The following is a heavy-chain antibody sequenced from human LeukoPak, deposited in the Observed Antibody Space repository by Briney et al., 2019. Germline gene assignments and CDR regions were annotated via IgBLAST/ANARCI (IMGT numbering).Heavy chain of an antibody. D-gene: IGHD3-3*02. CDR2: ISYDGSNK. Sequence: GGSLRLSCAASGFTFSSYDMNWFRQAPGKGLEWVSHISYDGSNKFYADSVKGRFIISRDNSRNTVYVQMNSLRLEDTAVYYCVKGGIWDAFDIWGQGTMVTVSS. J-gene: IGHJ3*02. CDR3: VKGGIWDAFDI. V-gene: IGHV3-30*18. CDR1: GFTFSSYD.